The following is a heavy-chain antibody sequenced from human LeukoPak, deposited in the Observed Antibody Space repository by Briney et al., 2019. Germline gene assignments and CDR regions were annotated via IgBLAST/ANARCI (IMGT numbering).Heavy chain of an antibody. D-gene: IGHD3-22*01. V-gene: IGHV3-74*01. CDR2: IDSDGSST. CDR1: GFTFSSYS. J-gene: IGHJ3*02. CDR3: ARDTSDTSGYYYEGDAFDI. Sequence: GGSLRLSCAASGFTFSSYSMNWVRQAPGKGLVWVSRIDSDGSSTSYADSVKGRFTISRDNAKNTLYLQMNSLRAEDTAVYFCARDTSDTSGYYYEGDAFDIWGHGTMVTVSS.